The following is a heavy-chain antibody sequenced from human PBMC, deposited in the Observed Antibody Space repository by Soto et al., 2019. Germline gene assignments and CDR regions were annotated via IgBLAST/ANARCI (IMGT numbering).Heavy chain of an antibody. D-gene: IGHD3-22*01. V-gene: IGHV4-39*01. CDR2: VYYSGNT. J-gene: IGHJ5*02. Sequence: QLQLQESGPGLVKPSETLSLTCTVSGGSISSTTYYWGWIRQPPGRGLEWIGSVYYSGNTYYSPSLQSRVTISVDTSHNQFSLKLRSVTAADTAVYYCARLVAVSWFAPWGQGTLVTVSS. CDR1: GGSISSTTYY. CDR3: ARLVAVSWFAP.